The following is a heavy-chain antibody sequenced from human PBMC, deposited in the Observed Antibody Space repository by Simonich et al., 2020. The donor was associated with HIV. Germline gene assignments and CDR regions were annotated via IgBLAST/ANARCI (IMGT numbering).Heavy chain of an antibody. V-gene: IGHV4-34*01. Sequence: QVQLQQWGAGLLKPSETLSLTCAVYGGSFSGYYWSWIRQPPGKGLVWIGEITYSGRTNYNSSLKSRVTISINTSKKQFSLRLNSVTAADTAVYYCAREVGYYPPQLEENNAFDIWGQGTMVTVSS. J-gene: IGHJ3*02. D-gene: IGHD3-10*01. CDR1: GGSFSGYY. CDR3: AREVGYYPPQLEENNAFDI. CDR2: ITYSGRT.